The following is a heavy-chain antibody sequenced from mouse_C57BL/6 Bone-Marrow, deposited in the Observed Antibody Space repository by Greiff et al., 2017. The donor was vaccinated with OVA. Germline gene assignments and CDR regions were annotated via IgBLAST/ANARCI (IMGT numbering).Heavy chain of an antibody. J-gene: IGHJ1*03. V-gene: IGHV14-3*01. Sequence: EVQLQQSVAELVRPGASVKLSCTASGFNITNTYMHWVKQRPEQGLEWIGRIYPANGNTKYTPKFQGKATITADTSSNTAYLQLSILTSEDTAIYYCARPGSSYWYFDVWGTGTTVTVSS. CDR1: GFNITNTY. CDR2: IYPANGNT. D-gene: IGHD1-1*01. CDR3: ARPGSSYWYFDV.